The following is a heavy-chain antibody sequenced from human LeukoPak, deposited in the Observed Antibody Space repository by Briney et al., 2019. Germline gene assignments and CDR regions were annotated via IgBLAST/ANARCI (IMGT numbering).Heavy chain of an antibody. D-gene: IGHD3-10*01. V-gene: IGHV3-30*03. CDR3: ARDGITMRILEY. Sequence: GRSLRLSCAASGFPFSDYGMYWVRQAPGKGLEWLAVISHDGNNKYYADSVKGRFTISRDNAKNSLYLQMDSLRAEDTAVYYCARDGITMRILEYWGQGTLVTVSS. J-gene: IGHJ4*02. CDR1: GFPFSDYG. CDR2: ISHDGNNK.